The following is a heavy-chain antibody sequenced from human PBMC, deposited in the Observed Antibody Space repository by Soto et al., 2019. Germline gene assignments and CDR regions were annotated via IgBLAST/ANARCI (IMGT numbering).Heavy chain of an antibody. CDR3: ARQVYDILTGSKTADWFDP. CDR1: GGSISSGGYY. D-gene: IGHD3-9*01. CDR2: IYYSGST. V-gene: IGHV4-31*03. Sequence: SETLSLTCTVSGGSISSGGYYWSWIRQHPGKGLEWIGYIYYSGSTYYNPSLKSRVTISVDTSKNQFSLKLSSVTAAGTAVYYCARQVYDILTGSKTADWFDPWGQGTLVTVSS. J-gene: IGHJ5*02.